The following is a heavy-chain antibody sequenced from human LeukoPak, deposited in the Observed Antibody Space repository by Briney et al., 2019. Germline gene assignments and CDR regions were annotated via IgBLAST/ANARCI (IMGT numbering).Heavy chain of an antibody. Sequence: PSETLSLTCAVYGGSFSGYYWSWIRQPPGKGLEWIGEINHSGSTNYNPSLKSRVTISVDTSKNQFSLKLSSVTAADTAVYYCARSLRYSSGWHDYWGQGTLVTVSS. CDR3: ARSLRYSSGWHDY. J-gene: IGHJ4*02. V-gene: IGHV4-34*01. CDR2: INHSGST. CDR1: GGSFSGYY. D-gene: IGHD6-19*01.